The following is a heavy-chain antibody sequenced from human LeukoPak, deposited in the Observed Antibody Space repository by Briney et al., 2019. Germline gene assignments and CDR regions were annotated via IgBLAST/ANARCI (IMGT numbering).Heavy chain of an antibody. J-gene: IGHJ3*02. CDR2: INHSGST. CDR1: GGSFSGYY. Sequence: PSETLSLTCAVYGGSFSGYYWSWIRQPPGKGLEWIGEINHSGSTNYNPSLKSRVTISVDTSKNQFSLKLSSVTAADTAVYYCASQAYCGGDCYPDAFDIWGQGTMVTVSS. CDR3: ASQAYCGGDCYPDAFDI. V-gene: IGHV4-34*01. D-gene: IGHD2-21*02.